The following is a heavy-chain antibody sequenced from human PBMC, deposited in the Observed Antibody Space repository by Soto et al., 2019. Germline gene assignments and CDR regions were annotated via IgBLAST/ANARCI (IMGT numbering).Heavy chain of an antibody. D-gene: IGHD2-15*01. Sequence: SGDSVTSHYLTWIRQSPEKGLEWMGIINPSGGSTSYAQKFQGRVTMTRDTSTSTVYMEPSSLRSEDTAVYYCARDQGDIVVVVAATPGAFDIWGQGTMVTVSS. J-gene: IGHJ3*02. CDR3: ARDQGDIVVVVAATPGAFDI. CDR2: INPSGGST. CDR1: GDSVTSHY. V-gene: IGHV1-46*03.